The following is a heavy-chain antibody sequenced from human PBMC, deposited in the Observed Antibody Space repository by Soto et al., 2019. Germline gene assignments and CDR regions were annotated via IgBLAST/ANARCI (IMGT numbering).Heavy chain of an antibody. Sequence: PSETLSLTCTVSGGSIRVQGYYWTWIRQAPGKGLEWVGSSYYSGTSYFNPALKGRVTISVDTSTNQFSLRLTSVTAADTAVYYCTRRYNWNDYYFDPWGQGTLVTVSS. J-gene: IGHJ5*02. CDR2: SYYSGTS. CDR1: GGSIRVQGYY. D-gene: IGHD1-20*01. CDR3: TRRYNWNDYYFDP. V-gene: IGHV4-39*01.